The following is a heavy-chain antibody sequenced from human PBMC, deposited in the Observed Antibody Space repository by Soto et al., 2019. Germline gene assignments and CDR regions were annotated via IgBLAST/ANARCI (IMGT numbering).Heavy chain of an antibody. CDR1: GFTFSSYS. J-gene: IGHJ6*02. Sequence: PGGSLRLSCAASGFTFSSYSINWVRQAPGKGLEWVSYISSSSSTIYYADSVQGRFTISRDNAKNSLYLQMNSLRAGDTAVYYCARAQSSSGCSGYYYYVMDVWGQGTTVTVSS. V-gene: IGHV3-48*04. D-gene: IGHD6-19*01. CDR2: ISSSSSTI. CDR3: ARAQSSSGCSGYYYYVMDV.